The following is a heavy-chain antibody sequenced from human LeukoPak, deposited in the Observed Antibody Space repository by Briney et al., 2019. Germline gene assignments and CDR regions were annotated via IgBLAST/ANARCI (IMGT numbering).Heavy chain of an antibody. V-gene: IGHV1-2*02. D-gene: IGHD2-2*01. Sequence: ASVKVSFEASGYTFTGYYMHWVRQAPGQGLEWMGWINPNSGGTNYAQKFQGRVTMTRDTSISTAYMELSRLRSDDTAVYYCARDKVPANYYYGMDVWGQGTTVTVSS. CDR1: GYTFTGYY. CDR2: INPNSGGT. CDR3: ARDKVPANYYYGMDV. J-gene: IGHJ6*02.